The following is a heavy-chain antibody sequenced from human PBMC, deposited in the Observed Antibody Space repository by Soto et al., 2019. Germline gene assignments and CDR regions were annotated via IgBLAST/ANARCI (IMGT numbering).Heavy chain of an antibody. V-gene: IGHV3-30-3*01. D-gene: IGHD5-18*01. CDR1: GFTFSSYA. Sequence: GGSLRLSCAASGFTFSSYAMHWVRQAPGKGLEWVAVISYDGSNKYYADSVKGRFTISRDNSKNTLYLQMNSLRAEDTAVYYCARDLLGYSYGHPLFDYWGQGTLVTVSS. J-gene: IGHJ4*02. CDR2: ISYDGSNK. CDR3: ARDLLGYSYGHPLFDY.